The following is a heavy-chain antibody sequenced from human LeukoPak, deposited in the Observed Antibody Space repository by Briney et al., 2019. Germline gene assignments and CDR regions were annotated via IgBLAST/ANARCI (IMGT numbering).Heavy chain of an antibody. CDR2: IKQDGSVE. D-gene: IGHD6-6*01. Sequence: GGSLRLSCAASGFTFSSYWMSWVRQAPGKGLEWVASIKQDGSVEYYVVSVKGRLTISRDNAKESLYLQMNSLRAEDTAVYYCARIGYSSSSFDFWGQGTLVTVSS. J-gene: IGHJ4*02. CDR3: ARIGYSSSSFDF. CDR1: GFTFSSYW. V-gene: IGHV3-7*05.